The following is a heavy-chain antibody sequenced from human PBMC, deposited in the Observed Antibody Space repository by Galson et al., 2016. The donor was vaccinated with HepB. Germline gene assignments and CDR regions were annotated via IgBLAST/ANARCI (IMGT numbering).Heavy chain of an antibody. CDR2: ISSDGLTT. J-gene: IGHJ4*02. CDR1: GFTFSSYW. V-gene: IGHV3-74*03. CDR3: ARDQTRRGPTTFDN. Sequence: SLRLSCAASGFTFSSYWMNWVRQSPGRGLVWVSRISSDGLTTTYADSVKGRFTISRDNGRNTLYLQMNSLRAEDTGVYYCARDQTRRGPTTFDNWGQGTLVTVSS. D-gene: IGHD1-26*01.